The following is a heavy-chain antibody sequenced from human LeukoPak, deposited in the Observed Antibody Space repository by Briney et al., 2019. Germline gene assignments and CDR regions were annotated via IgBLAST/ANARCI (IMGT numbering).Heavy chain of an antibody. J-gene: IGHJ4*02. CDR3: ARNLGSGYSYLFDY. CDR1: GGSSSGYY. D-gene: IGHD2-15*01. Sequence: PSETLSLTRTVTGGSSSGYYWSWIRQPPGKGLEWIGYVYNSEYTSYNPSLRSRVSISFDTSENQFSLSLTSVTAADMAVYYCARNLGSGYSYLFDYWGQGTLVTVSS. V-gene: IGHV4-59*08. CDR2: VYNSEYT.